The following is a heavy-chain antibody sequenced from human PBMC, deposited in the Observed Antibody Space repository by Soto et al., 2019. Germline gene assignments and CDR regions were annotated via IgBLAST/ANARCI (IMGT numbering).Heavy chain of an antibody. J-gene: IGHJ4*02. CDR1: GGTFSSYA. V-gene: IGHV1-69*13. CDR3: ARDGDGYNNFDY. D-gene: IGHD5-12*01. CDR2: IIPIFGAA. Sequence: GASVKVSCKASGGTFSSYAISWVRQAPGQGLEWMGGIIPIFGAANYAQKFQGRVTITADESTSTAYMELSSLRSEDTAVYYCARDGDGYNNFDYWGQGTLVTVSS.